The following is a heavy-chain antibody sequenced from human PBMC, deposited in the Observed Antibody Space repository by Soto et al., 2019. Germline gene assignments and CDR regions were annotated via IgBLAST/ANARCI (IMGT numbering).Heavy chain of an antibody. CDR3: ARGGGYYPY. J-gene: IGHJ4*02. V-gene: IGHV3-11*01. CDR2: ISGSGDTL. CDR1: GFSFSDYY. Sequence: QVQLVESGGGLVKPGGTLRLSCAGSGFSFSDYYMTWIRQSPRKGLEWVSDISGSGDTLYYADSVKGRFTISRDNDKNSLYLEMNSLRVDDTAVYYCARGGGYYPYWGQGTLVTVSS. D-gene: IGHD1-26*01.